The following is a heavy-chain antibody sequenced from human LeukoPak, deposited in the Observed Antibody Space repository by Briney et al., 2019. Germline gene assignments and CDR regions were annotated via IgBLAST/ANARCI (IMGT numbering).Heavy chain of an antibody. CDR1: GFSLSTSGMC. J-gene: IGHJ4*02. Sequence: SGLALVKPTQTLTLTCTFSGFSLSTSGMCVSWIRQPPGKALEWLARIDWDDDKYYSTSLKTRLTISKNTSKNQVVLTMANMDPVDTATYYCARYYYDSSGYSFDYWGQGTLVTVSS. CDR3: ARYYYDSSGYSFDY. V-gene: IGHV2-70*11. CDR2: IDWDDDK. D-gene: IGHD3-22*01.